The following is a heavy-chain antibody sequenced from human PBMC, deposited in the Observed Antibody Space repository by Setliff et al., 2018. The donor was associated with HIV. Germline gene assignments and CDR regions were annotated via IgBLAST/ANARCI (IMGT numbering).Heavy chain of an antibody. V-gene: IGHV1-69-2*01. CDR3: ATFDYNLLTGCPC. Sequence: ASVKVSCKASGYAFRDYYINWVQQAPGKGLEWMGRVDPKDGETMYAQKFQGRVTITADRLTNTAHMDLSSLSSDDTALYFCATFDYNLLTGCPCWGQGTLVTVSS. J-gene: IGHJ4*02. CDR2: VDPKDGET. D-gene: IGHD3-9*01. CDR1: GYAFRDYY.